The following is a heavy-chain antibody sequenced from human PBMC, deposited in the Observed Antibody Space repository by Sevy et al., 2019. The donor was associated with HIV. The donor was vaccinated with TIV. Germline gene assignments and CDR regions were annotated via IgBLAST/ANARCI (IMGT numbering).Heavy chain of an antibody. CDR2: IWYDGSNI. CDR3: VRESSHDFWSGYWGYLDY. J-gene: IGHJ4*02. D-gene: IGHD3-3*01. V-gene: IGHV3-33*01. CDR1: GFTFSNHG. Sequence: GGSLRLSCTASGFTFSNHGMHWVRQAPGKGPEWVAIIWYDGSNIYYADSAKGRFTISRDNSRNKLYLQMYDLRPEETVVYYCVRESSHDFWSGYWGYLDYWGQGTLVTVSS.